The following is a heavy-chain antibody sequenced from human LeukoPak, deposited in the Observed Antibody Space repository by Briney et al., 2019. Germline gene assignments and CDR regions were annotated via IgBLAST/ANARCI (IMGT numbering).Heavy chain of an antibody. V-gene: IGHV4-59*01. D-gene: IGHD6-13*01. Sequence: SETLSLTCTVSGGSISSYYWSWIRQPPGKGLEWIGYIYYSGSTNYNPPLKSRVTISVDTSKNQFSLKLSSVTAADTAVYYCARLEDSSWYSWFDPWGQGTLVTVSS. CDR3: ARLEDSSWYSWFDP. CDR1: GGSISSYY. J-gene: IGHJ5*02. CDR2: IYYSGST.